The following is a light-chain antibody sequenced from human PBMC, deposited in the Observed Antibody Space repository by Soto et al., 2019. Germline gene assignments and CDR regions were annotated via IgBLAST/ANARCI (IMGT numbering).Light chain of an antibody. CDR3: QQYNNWPPIT. J-gene: IGKJ5*01. CDR2: GAS. V-gene: IGKV3-20*01. CDR1: HSVTNNY. Sequence: EIVLTQSPGTLSLSPGERATLSWRASHSVTNNYLAWFQQKPGQAPRLLMYGASSRATGIPDRFSGSGSRTDFTLTISSLQSEDFAVYYCQQYNNWPPITFGQGTRLEIK.